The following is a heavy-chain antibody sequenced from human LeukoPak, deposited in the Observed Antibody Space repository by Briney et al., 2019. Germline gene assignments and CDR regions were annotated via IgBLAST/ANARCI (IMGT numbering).Heavy chain of an antibody. CDR2: INHSGST. CDR1: GGSFRGYY. D-gene: IGHD6-13*01. Sequence: SETLSLTSAVYGGSFRGYYWSWIRQHPRKGLELIGEINHSGSTNYNPSLKSRVTISVDTSKNQFSLKLSSVTAADTAVYYCARKGYSSPFDYWGQGTLVTVSS. J-gene: IGHJ4*02. V-gene: IGHV4-34*01. CDR3: ARKGYSSPFDY.